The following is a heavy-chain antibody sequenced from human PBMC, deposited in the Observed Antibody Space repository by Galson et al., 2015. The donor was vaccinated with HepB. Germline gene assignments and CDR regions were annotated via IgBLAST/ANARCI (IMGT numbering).Heavy chain of an antibody. CDR3: ARAAGDSSTYANDY. V-gene: IGHV4-39*07. J-gene: IGHJ3*01. Sequence: ETLSLTCTVSGASISSSLYYWVWVRQPPEKGLEWIGSIYYTGNTYYKSSLKSRVTISADMSKNQFSLKVNSVTAADTAVYYCARAAGDSSTYANDYWGHGTMVTVSA. D-gene: IGHD5-18*01. CDR2: IYYTGNT. CDR1: GASISSSLYY.